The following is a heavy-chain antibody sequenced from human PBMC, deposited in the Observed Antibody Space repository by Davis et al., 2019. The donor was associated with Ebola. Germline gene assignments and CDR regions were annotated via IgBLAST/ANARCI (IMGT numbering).Heavy chain of an antibody. V-gene: IGHV1-46*01. CDR2: INPNDGRT. Sequence: AASVKVSCKASGYTFTSYYMHWVRQAPGQGLEWMGMINPNDGRTNYAQKFQERVTITRDMSTSTAYMELSRLRSDDTAVYYCAREGYCSGGSCYHFDYWGQGTLVTVSS. J-gene: IGHJ4*02. CDR3: AREGYCSGGSCYHFDY. CDR1: GYTFTSYY. D-gene: IGHD2-15*01.